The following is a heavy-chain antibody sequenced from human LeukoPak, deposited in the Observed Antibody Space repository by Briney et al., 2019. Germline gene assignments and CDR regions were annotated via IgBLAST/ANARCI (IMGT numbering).Heavy chain of an antibody. Sequence: SETLSLTCAVYGGSFSGYYWSWIRQPPGKGLEWIGEINHSGSTNYNPSLKSRVTISVDTSKNQFSLKLSSVTAADTAVYYCARGEPRGYCSGGSCFQRRNWFDPWGQGTLVTVSS. J-gene: IGHJ5*02. CDR3: ARGEPRGYCSGGSCFQRRNWFDP. D-gene: IGHD2-15*01. CDR1: GGSFSGYY. CDR2: INHSGST. V-gene: IGHV4-34*01.